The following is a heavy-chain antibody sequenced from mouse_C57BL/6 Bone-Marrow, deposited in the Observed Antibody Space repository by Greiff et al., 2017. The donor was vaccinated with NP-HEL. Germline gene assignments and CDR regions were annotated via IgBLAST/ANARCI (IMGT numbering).Heavy chain of an antibody. CDR1: GFTFSDFY. Sequence: EVKVVESGGGLVQSGRSLRLSCATSGFTFSDFYMEWVRQAPGKGLEWIAASRNKANDYTTEYSASVKGRFIVSRDTSQSILYLQMNALRAEDTAIYYCARDARPYVPLAYWGQGTLVTVSA. D-gene: IGHD2-12*01. J-gene: IGHJ3*01. CDR2: SRNKANDYTT. V-gene: IGHV7-1*01. CDR3: ARDARPYVPLAY.